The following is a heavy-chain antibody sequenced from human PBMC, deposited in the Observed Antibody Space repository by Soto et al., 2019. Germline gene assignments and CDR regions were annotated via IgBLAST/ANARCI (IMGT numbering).Heavy chain of an antibody. CDR1: GFSFSNYG. CDR3: ARRSYCSSSSCDKFFDN. J-gene: IGHJ4*02. V-gene: IGHV3-23*01. D-gene: IGHD2-2*02. CDR2: ISESGGST. Sequence: GGSVRLSCAASGFSFSNYGMSWVRQAPGKGLEWVSAISESGGSTYYAGSVKGRFTLSRDNSKNTLYLQLNSLRPDDTAVYYCARRSYCSSSSCDKFFDNWGQGTLVTVSS.